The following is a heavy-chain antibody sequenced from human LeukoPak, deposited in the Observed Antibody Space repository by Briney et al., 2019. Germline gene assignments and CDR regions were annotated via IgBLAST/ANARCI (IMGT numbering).Heavy chain of an antibody. Sequence: GGSLRLSCAASGFTFSNYEMNWVRQTPGKGLEWVSYISSSGGTTSYADSVKGRITISRDNAKNSLYPQMNSLRAEDTAVYYCLRAWSSDYWGQGTLVTVSS. CDR3: LRAWSSDY. V-gene: IGHV3-48*03. J-gene: IGHJ4*02. CDR2: ISSSGGTT. CDR1: GFTFSNYE. D-gene: IGHD3-10*01.